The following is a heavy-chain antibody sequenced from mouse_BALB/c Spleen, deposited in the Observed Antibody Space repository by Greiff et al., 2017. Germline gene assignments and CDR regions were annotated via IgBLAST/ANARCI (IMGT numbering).Heavy chain of an antibody. CDR3: IYGYDDGSGFAY. V-gene: IGHV1-5*01. J-gene: IGHJ3*01. CDR2: IYPGNSDT. Sequence: VQLKESGTVLARPGASVKMSCKASGYSFTSYWMHWVKQRPGQGLEWIGAIYPGNSDTSYNQKFKGKAKLTAVTSASTAYMELSSLTNEDSAVYYCIYGYDDGSGFAYWGQGTLVTVSA. D-gene: IGHD2-2*01. CDR1: GYSFTSYW.